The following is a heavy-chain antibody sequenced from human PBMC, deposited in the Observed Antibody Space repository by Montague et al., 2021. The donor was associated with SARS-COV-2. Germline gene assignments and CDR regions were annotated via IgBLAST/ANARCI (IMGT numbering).Heavy chain of an antibody. Sequence: CAISGDSVSGNSATSNWLTQSPSRGLEWLGRTYYRSMWKSDYARSVKSRIAINPDTSKNQFSLQLSSVTPEDTALYYCVRGIEAAGSYDYWGQGTLVTVSS. J-gene: IGHJ4*02. CDR1: GDSVSGNSAT. V-gene: IGHV6-1*01. CDR2: TYYRSMWKS. CDR3: VRGIEAAGSYDY. D-gene: IGHD6-13*01.